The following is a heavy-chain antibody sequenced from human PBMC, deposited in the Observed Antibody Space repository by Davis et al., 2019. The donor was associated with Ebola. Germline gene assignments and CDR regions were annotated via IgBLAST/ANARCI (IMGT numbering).Heavy chain of an antibody. CDR3: ARGSSGWYPNYYGMDV. J-gene: IGHJ6*02. Sequence: ASVKVSCKASGYTFTSYGISWVRQAPGQGLEWMGWISAYNGNTNYAQKLQGRVTMTTDTSTSTAYMELRSLRSDDTAVYYCARGSSGWYPNYYGMDVWGQGTTVTVSS. CDR1: GYTFTSYG. V-gene: IGHV1-18*01. CDR2: ISAYNGNT. D-gene: IGHD6-19*01.